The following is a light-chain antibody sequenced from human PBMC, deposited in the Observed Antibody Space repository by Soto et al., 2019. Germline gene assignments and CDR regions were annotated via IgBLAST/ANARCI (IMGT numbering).Light chain of an antibody. CDR3: EQYNYWQT. Sequence: TVVMQSPATRSVSPVERATLSCRASQSVSSDLVWYQQKPGHAPRLLLYRACTRATVIPARFSASESGTEFTLTIRSLQSEDFVVYSCEQYNYWQTFAQG. V-gene: IGKV3-15*01. CDR2: RAC. CDR1: QSVSSD. J-gene: IGKJ1*01.